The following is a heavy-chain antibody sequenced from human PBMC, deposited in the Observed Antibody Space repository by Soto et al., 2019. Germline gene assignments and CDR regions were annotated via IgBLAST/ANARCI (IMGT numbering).Heavy chain of an antibody. D-gene: IGHD2-15*01. CDR3: ARGESLGYCSGGSCYQSPNGFDP. CDR2: IYYSGSS. J-gene: IGHJ5*02. Sequence: QVQLQESGPGLVKPSQTLSLTCTVSGGSISSGGYYWSWIRQHPGKGLEWIGSIYYSGSSYYNPSLKSRVSISVDTSKNQFSLKLSSVTAADTAVYYCARGESLGYCSGGSCYQSPNGFDPWGQGNLVTVSS. V-gene: IGHV4-31*03. CDR1: GGSISSGGYY.